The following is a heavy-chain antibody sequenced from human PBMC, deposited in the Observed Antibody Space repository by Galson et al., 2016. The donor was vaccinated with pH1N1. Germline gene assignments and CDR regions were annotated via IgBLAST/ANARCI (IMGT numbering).Heavy chain of an antibody. V-gene: IGHV5-51*01. CDR3: VTDPYESKGYTMPY. Sequence: QSGAEVKKPGDSLKISCQASGYTFTNSWIGWVRQMPGKGLEWMGIIYPADSDSRYGPSFQGQVTFSADKSIKTAYLQWNSLKVSDTAMYYCVTDPYESKGYTMPYWGQGSQVIVSP. CDR1: GYTFTNSW. CDR2: IYPADSDS. J-gene: IGHJ4*02. D-gene: IGHD3-22*01.